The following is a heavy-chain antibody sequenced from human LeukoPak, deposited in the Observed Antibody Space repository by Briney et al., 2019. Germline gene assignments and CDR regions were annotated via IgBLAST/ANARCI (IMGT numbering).Heavy chain of an antibody. CDR2: IIPILGTA. Sequence: AADKVSCMASRSTFSSYAISWVRQAPGRGLEWMGRIIPILGTANYAQKLQGRGTPTTEESPNPAYMEPGSLRSADTAVYFIARDDFVNWGQGTLVTVSS. D-gene: IGHD3/OR15-3a*01. CDR1: RSTFSSYA. CDR3: ARDDFVN. V-gene: IGHV1-69*11. J-gene: IGHJ4*02.